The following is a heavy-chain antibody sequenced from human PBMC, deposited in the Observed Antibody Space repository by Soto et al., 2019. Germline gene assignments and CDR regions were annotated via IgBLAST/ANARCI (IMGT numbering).Heavy chain of an antibody. V-gene: IGHV3-21*01. CDR2: IISRSDI. Sequence: PGGSLRLSCVGSGFTFSTYSINWVRQAPGKGLEWVSSIISRSDIYYADSVKGRVTISRDNAKNSVSLQMNILRAEDTAVYYCAREYSACPLVYGLDVWGQGTTVTVSS. J-gene: IGHJ6*02. CDR3: AREYSACPLVYGLDV. D-gene: IGHD6-6*01. CDR1: GFTFSTYS.